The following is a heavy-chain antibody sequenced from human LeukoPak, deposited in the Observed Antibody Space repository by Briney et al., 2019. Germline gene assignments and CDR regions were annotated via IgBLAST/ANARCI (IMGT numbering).Heavy chain of an antibody. CDR2: IYYTGIT. J-gene: IGHJ5*02. CDR3: ARLHSSRAEEFDP. Sequence: SETLSLTCTGSGGSISGYYWSWIRQSPGKGQEWIGYIYYTGITAYNPSLGSRVTISVDRSNNQFSLRLTSVTAADTAVYYCARLHSSRAEEFDPWGQGTLVTVSS. CDR1: GGSISGYY. V-gene: IGHV4-59*01.